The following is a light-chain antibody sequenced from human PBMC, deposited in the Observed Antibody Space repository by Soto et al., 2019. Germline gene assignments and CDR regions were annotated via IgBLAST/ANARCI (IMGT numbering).Light chain of an antibody. J-gene: IGLJ2*01. CDR2: GNT. V-gene: IGLV1-40*01. CDR1: SSNIGAGYD. CDR3: QSYDSSLCGVV. Sequence: QSVLTQPPSVSVAPGQRVTISCTGSSSNIGAGYDVHWYQQLPGTPPKLLIYGNTNRPSGVPDRFSGSKSGTSASLAITGLQAEDEADYYCQSYDSSLCGVVFGGGTKLPVL.